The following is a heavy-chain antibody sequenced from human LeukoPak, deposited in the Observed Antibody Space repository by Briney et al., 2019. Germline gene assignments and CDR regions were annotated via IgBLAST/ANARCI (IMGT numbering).Heavy chain of an antibody. D-gene: IGHD3-10*01. V-gene: IGHV4-30-4*02. Sequence: PSETLSLTCTVSGGSISRGDHHWSWLRQPPGKGPEWIAYIYYSGTTYYNPSLKSRLTISLDTSKNQFSLKLSSVTAADTAVYYCARRYGSGANTDWFDPWGQGTLVTVSS. CDR3: ARRYGSGANTDWFDP. CDR1: GGSISRGDHH. CDR2: IYYSGTT. J-gene: IGHJ5*02.